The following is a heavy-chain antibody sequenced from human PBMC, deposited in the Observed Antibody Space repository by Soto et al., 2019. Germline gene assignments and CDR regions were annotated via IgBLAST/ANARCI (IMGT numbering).Heavy chain of an antibody. Sequence: EVQLVESGGGLVQPGGSLRLSCEASGFTLSSYWMSRIRQAPGKGLEWVANTRQDGGQSYLGDSVQGRFTISRDNAKNSVYLQMNSLRAEDTDVYYCVSDGSTGWHFDSWGQGTLVTVSS. J-gene: IGHJ4*02. V-gene: IGHV3-7*01. D-gene: IGHD6-19*01. CDR2: TRQDGGQS. CDR1: GFTLSSYW. CDR3: VSDGSTGWHFDS.